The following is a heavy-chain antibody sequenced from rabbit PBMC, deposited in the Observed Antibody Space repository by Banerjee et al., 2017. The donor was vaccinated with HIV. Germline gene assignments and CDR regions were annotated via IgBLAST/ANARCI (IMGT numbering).Heavy chain of an antibody. Sequence: QSLEESGGDLVKPGASLTLTCKASGLDFSGDSYMCWVRQAPGKGLEWIACIDIGSSGFTYAASWAKGRFTISKTSSTTVTLQMTSLTAADTATYFCARDTASSFSSYGMDLRGPGTLVTVS. CDR3: ARDTASSFSSYGMDL. V-gene: IGHV1S40*01. J-gene: IGHJ6*01. D-gene: IGHD8-1*01. CDR1: GLDFSGDSY. CDR2: IDIGSSGFT.